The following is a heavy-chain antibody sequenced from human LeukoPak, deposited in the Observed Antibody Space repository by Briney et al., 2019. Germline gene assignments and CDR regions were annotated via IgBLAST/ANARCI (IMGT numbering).Heavy chain of an antibody. D-gene: IGHD4-17*01. CDR3: ARGDYSDWAESFQH. CDR2: IYTSGST. J-gene: IGHJ1*01. Sequence: SETLSLTCTVSGGSISSGSYYWSWIRQPAGKGLEWIGRIYTSGSTNYNPSLKSRVTISVDTSKNQFSLKLSSVTAADTAVYYCARGDYSDWAESFQHWGQGTLVTVSS. V-gene: IGHV4-61*02. CDR1: GGSISSGSYY.